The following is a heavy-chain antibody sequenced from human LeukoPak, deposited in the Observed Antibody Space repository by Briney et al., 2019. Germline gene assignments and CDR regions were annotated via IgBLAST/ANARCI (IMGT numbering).Heavy chain of an antibody. V-gene: IGHV1-46*01. CDR3: ARGLESSGWYGMDV. D-gene: IGHD6-19*01. J-gene: IGHJ6*02. CDR2: INTSGATT. CDR1: GYTFSRHY. Sequence: ASVKVSCKTSGYTFSRHYIHWVRQAPGQGLEWLGIINTSGATTRYGQNFKGRVTATRDTSTSTVYKEMSSLNSEDTAVYYCARGLESSGWYGMDVWGQGTTIIVSS.